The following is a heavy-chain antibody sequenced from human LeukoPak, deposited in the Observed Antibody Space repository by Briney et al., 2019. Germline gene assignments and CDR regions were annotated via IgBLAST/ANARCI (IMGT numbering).Heavy chain of an antibody. CDR2: IYPGDSDT. CDR3: ARPRSYYDSSGYPTYYFDY. V-gene: IGHV5-51*01. D-gene: IGHD3-22*01. Sequence: PGESLKISCKGSGYSFTSYWIGWVRQMPEKGLEWMGIIYPGDSDTRYSPSFQGQVTISADKSISTAYLQWSSLKASDTAMYYCARPRSYYDSSGYPTYYFDYWGQGTLVTVSS. CDR1: GYSFTSYW. J-gene: IGHJ4*02.